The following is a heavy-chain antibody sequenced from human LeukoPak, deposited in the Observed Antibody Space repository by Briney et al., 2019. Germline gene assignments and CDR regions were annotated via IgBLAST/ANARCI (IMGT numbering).Heavy chain of an antibody. CDR1: GGSISSSSYY. Sequence: SETLSLTCTVSGGSISSSSYYWGWIRQPPGKGLEWIGYIYYSGSTYYNPSLKSRVTISVDTSKNQFSLKLSSVTAADTAVYYCARDGAGQTKKYFQHWGQGTLVTVSS. J-gene: IGHJ1*01. V-gene: IGHV4-31*03. CDR2: IYYSGST. CDR3: ARDGAGQTKKYFQH. D-gene: IGHD6-19*01.